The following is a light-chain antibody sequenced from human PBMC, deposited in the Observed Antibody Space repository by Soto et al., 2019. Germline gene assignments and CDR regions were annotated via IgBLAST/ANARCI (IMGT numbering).Light chain of an antibody. V-gene: IGLV2-14*03. CDR1: SSDVGSYNS. J-gene: IGLJ1*01. Sequence: QSALAQPXSVSGSPGQXXTIXCTGTSSDVGSYNSVSWYQQYPGKAPTLMIHDVSNRXSGVSNRFSGSKSGNXXXXTISGLXXEDXADYXXSSFTSSSSYVFGSGXXXTVL. CDR2: DVS. CDR3: SSFTSSSSYV.